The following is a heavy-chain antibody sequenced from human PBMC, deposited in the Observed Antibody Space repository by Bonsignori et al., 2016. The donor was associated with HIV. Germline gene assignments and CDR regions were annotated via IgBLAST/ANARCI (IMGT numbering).Heavy chain of an antibody. V-gene: IGHV4-34*01. CDR2: SNQRGST. Sequence: SETLSLTCAVYGGPFSGYFWSWIRQPPGKGLEWIGESNQRGSTNYNPSLNSRVSISVDTSKNQFSLKLNYVTAADTAVYYCARWGSGPPLFTSGLDSWGQGTLVTVSS. J-gene: IGHJ4*02. D-gene: IGHD7-27*01. CDR3: ARWGSGPPLFTSGLDS. CDR1: GGPFSGYF.